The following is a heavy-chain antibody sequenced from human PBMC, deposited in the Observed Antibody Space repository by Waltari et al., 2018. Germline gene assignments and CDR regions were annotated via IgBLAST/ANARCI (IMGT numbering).Heavy chain of an antibody. V-gene: IGHV1-3*01. CDR2: FKGNDTT. J-gene: IGHJ4*02. D-gene: IGHD3-10*01. Sequence: QVQLVQSGAEMKKPGASVTLSCKASGYTVFAYPIHWVRQAPGQRLEGMGWFKGNDTTKYSQRFQGRVTITRDRSASTTYMDLSTLRSEDTAVYYCASGRERSYGSANYYQLDYWGQGTLVTVSS. CDR1: GYTVFAYP. CDR3: ASGRERSYGSANYYQLDY.